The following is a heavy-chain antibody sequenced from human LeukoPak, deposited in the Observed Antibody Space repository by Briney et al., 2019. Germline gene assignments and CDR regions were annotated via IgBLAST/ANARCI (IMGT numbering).Heavy chain of an antibody. J-gene: IGHJ6*02. Sequence: GASVKVSCKVSGYTLTELSMHWVRQAPGKGLEWMGGFDPEDGETIYAQKFQGRVTMTEDTSTDTAYMELSSLRSEDTAVYYCATPPGATVFGSMGVYGMDVWGQGTTVTVSS. CDR1: GYTLTELS. CDR3: ATPPGATVFGSMGVYGMDV. CDR2: FDPEDGET. D-gene: IGHD1-26*01. V-gene: IGHV1-24*01.